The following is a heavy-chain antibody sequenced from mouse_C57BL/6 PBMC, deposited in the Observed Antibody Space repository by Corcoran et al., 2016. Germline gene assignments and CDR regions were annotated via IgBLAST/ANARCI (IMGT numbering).Heavy chain of an antibody. CDR3: ARDPDLAMDY. V-gene: IGHV3-6*01. CDR1: GYSITSGYY. Sequence: DVQLQESGPGLVKPSQSLSLTCSVTGYSITSGYYWNWIRQFPGNKLEWMGYISYDGSNNYNPSLKNRISITRDTSKNQFFLKLNSVTTEDTATYYCARDPDLAMDYWGQGTSVTVSS. CDR2: ISYDGSN. J-gene: IGHJ4*01.